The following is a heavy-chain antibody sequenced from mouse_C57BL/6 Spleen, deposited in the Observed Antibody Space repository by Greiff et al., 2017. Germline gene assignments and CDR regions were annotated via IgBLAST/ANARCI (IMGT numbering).Heavy chain of an antibody. V-gene: IGHV1-15*01. CDR1: GYTFTDYE. Sequence: VQLQQSGAELVRPGASVTLSCKASGYTFTDYEMHWVKQTPVHGLEWIGAIDPETGGTAYNQKFKGKAILTADKSSSTAYVELRSLTSEDSAVYYCTRDYYGSKDYWGQGTTLTVSS. J-gene: IGHJ2*01. D-gene: IGHD1-1*01. CDR3: TRDYYGSKDY. CDR2: IDPETGGT.